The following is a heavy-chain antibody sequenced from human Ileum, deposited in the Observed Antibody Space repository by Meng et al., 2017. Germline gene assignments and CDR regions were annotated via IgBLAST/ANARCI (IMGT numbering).Heavy chain of an antibody. CDR2: VYNTGNT. J-gene: IGHJ5*02. V-gene: IGHV4-61*01. Sequence: VRLQESGPELVRPSETLSLTCTVSGGSVSSANSYWSWILQTPGKGLEWIGYVYNTGNTNSNPSLRSRLTMSVDTSNSQFSLKLTSVTAADTAVYYCARGGGGGWPNWFDPWGQGTLVTVSS. CDR3: ARGGGGGWPNWFDP. D-gene: IGHD6-19*01. CDR1: GGSVSSANSY.